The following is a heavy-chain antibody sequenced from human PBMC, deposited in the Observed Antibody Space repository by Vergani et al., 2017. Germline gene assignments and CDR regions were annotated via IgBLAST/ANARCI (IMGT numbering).Heavy chain of an antibody. Sequence: EVQLVESGGGLVQPGGSLRLSCAASGFTFSSYWMSWVRQAPGKGLEWVANIKQDGSEKYYVDSVKGRFTISRDNAKNSLYLQMNSLRAEDTAVYYCARFQLLWFGELRGNYWGQGTLVTVSS. CDR1: GFTFSSYW. CDR2: IKQDGSEK. D-gene: IGHD3-10*01. J-gene: IGHJ4*02. CDR3: ARFQLLWFGELRGNY. V-gene: IGHV3-7*01.